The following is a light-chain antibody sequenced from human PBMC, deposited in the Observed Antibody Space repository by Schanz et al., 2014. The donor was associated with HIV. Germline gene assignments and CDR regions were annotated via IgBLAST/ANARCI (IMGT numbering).Light chain of an antibody. CDR3: GSYTVASTPYV. CDR2: DVS. CDR1: SIDVGGYDY. Sequence: QSALTQPASLSGSPGQSITISCTGTSIDVGGYDYVSWSQKHPAKAPRLIIYDVSNRPSGVSSRFSGSKSGNTASLTISGLQAEDEADYYCGSYTVASTPYVFGSGTKLTVL. V-gene: IGLV2-14*03. J-gene: IGLJ1*01.